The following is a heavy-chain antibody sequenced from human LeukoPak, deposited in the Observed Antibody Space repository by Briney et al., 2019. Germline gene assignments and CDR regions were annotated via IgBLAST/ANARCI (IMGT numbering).Heavy chain of an antibody. CDR2: IKQDGSEK. CDR1: GFTFSSYL. CDR3: ARAAYYYGMDV. V-gene: IGHV3-7*01. J-gene: IGHJ6*02. Sequence: GGSLRLSCAASGFTFSSYLMSWVRQAPGKGLEWVANIKQDGSEKYYVDSVKGRFTISRDNAKNSLYLQMNSLRAEDTAVYYCARAAYYYGMDVWGQGTTVTVSS.